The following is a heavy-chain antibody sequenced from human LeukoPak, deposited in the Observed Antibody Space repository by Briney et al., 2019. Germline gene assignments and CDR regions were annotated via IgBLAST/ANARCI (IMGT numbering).Heavy chain of an antibody. CDR2: VYYGGST. D-gene: IGHD3-10*01. Sequence: PSETLSLTCTVSGGSISSSSSYWGWIRQPPGKGLEWIGTVYYGGSTYYNPSLKSRVTISVDTSKNQFSLKLSSVTAADTALYFCARPNYCGSGSYYNGQNWFDPWGQGTLVTVSS. V-gene: IGHV4-39*01. J-gene: IGHJ5*02. CDR1: GGSISSSSSY. CDR3: ARPNYCGSGSYYNGQNWFDP.